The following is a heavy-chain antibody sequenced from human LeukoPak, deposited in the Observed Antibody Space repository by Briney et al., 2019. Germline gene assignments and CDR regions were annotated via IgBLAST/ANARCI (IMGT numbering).Heavy chain of an antibody. Sequence: SGTLSLTCTVSGGSISSSSYYWGWIRQPPGKGLEWIGSIYYSGSTYYNPSLKSRVTISVDTSKNQFSLKLSSVTAADTAVYYCARLPPPRRGVHDYWGQGTLVTVSS. CDR1: GGSISSSSYY. V-gene: IGHV4-39*01. D-gene: IGHD3-10*01. CDR3: ARLPPPRRGVHDY. J-gene: IGHJ4*02. CDR2: IYYSGST.